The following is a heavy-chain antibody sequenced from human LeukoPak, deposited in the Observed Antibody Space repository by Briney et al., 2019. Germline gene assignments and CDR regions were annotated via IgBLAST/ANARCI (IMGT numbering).Heavy chain of an antibody. V-gene: IGHV4-59*01. CDR2: IYYSGST. CDR3: ARVRPDDSSGYYFDCYYMDV. CDR1: GGSISSYY. D-gene: IGHD3-22*01. Sequence: SETLSLTCTVSGGSISSYYWSWIRQPPGKGLEWIGYIYYSGSTNYNPSLKSRVTISVDTSKNQFSLKLSSVTAADTAVYYCARVRPDDSSGYYFDCYYMDVWGKGTTVTVSS. J-gene: IGHJ6*03.